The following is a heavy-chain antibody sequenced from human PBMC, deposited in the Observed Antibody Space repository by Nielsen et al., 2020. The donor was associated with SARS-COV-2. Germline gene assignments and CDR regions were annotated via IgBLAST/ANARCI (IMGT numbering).Heavy chain of an antibody. V-gene: IGHV5-10-1*01. Sequence: VRQMPGKGLEWMGRIDPSDSYTNYSPSFQGHVTISADKSISTAYLQWSSLKASDTAMYYCARHRGILTGKYYYYYGMDVWGQGTTVTVSS. CDR2: IDPSDSYT. D-gene: IGHD3-9*01. CDR3: ARHRGILTGKYYYYYGMDV. J-gene: IGHJ6*02.